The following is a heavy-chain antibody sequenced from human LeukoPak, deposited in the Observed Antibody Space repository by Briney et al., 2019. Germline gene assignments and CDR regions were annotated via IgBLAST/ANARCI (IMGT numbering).Heavy chain of an antibody. CDR1: GYTFTSYG. CDR2: ISAYNGNT. Sequence: ASVKVSCKASGYTFTSYGISWVRQAPGQGLEWMGWISAYNGNTNYAQKLQGRVTMTTDTSTSTAYMELRSLRAEDTAVYYCARDLEYDFWSGPSFEYWGQGTLVTVSS. J-gene: IGHJ4*02. CDR3: ARDLEYDFWSGPSFEY. V-gene: IGHV1-18*01. D-gene: IGHD3-3*01.